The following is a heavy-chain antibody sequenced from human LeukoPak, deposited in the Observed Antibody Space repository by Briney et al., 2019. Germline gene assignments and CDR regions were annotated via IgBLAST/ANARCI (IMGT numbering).Heavy chain of an antibody. CDR2: INAGNGNT. CDR1: EYTFTNYA. J-gene: IGHJ5*02. Sequence: ASVKVSCKASEYTFTNYAMYWVRQAPGQRLEWMGWINAGNGNTKYSQKFQGRVTITSDTSANTVYMELSSLRSEDTAVYYCARGDFYYDSSDPWGQGTLVTVSS. D-gene: IGHD3-22*01. V-gene: IGHV1-3*01. CDR3: ARGDFYYDSSDP.